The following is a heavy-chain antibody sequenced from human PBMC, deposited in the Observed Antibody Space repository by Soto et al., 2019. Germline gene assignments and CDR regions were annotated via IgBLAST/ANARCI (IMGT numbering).Heavy chain of an antibody. CDR2: INPSGGST. D-gene: IGHD6-19*01. CDR3: ARVSLHREQWLVPNYFDY. Sequence: ASVKVSCKASGYTFTSYYMHWVRQAPGQGLEWMGIINPSGGSTSYAQKFQGRVTMTRDTSTSTVYMELSSLRSEDTAVYYCARVSLHREQWLVPNYFDYWGQGTRVTVSS. CDR1: GYTFTSYY. J-gene: IGHJ4*02. V-gene: IGHV1-46*01.